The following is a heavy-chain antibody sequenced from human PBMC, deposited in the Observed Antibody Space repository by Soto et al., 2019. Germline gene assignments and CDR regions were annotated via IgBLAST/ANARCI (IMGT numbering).Heavy chain of an antibody. J-gene: IGHJ5*02. CDR3: ARAVVLVPAAFDP. CDR1: GYTFTSYY. Sequence: QVQLVQSGAEVKKPGASVKVSCKASGYTFTSYYMHWVRQAPGQGLEWMGIINPSGGSTSYAQKYQGRVTMTTDTSTSTVYMELSSLRSEDTAVYYCARAVVLVPAAFDPWGQGTLVTVSS. V-gene: IGHV1-46*01. D-gene: IGHD2-2*01. CDR2: INPSGGST.